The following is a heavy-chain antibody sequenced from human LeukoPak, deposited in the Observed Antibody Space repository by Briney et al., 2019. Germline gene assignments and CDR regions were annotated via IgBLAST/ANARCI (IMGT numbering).Heavy chain of an antibody. D-gene: IGHD6-19*01. Sequence: PGGSLRLSCGASGFXLKNAWISWVRQAPGKGLEWVGRIRSKTDGGTTDYAAPVKGRFTISRDDSKNTLYLQMNSLKTEDTAVYFCATGTEQQWLSLDYWGQGTLVTVSS. V-gene: IGHV3-15*01. CDR3: ATGTEQQWLSLDY. CDR2: IRSKTDGGTT. J-gene: IGHJ4*02. CDR1: GFXLKNAW.